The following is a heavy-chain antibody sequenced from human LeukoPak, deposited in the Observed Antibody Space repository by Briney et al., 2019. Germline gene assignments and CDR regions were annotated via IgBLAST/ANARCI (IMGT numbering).Heavy chain of an antibody. J-gene: IGHJ4*02. CDR1: GDSISTYY. CDR3: ARLRWQLVGPYFDY. V-gene: IGHV4-59*01. Sequence: SETLSLTCSFSGDSISTYYWSWIRQSPGKGLEWIGHIYSSGNTDYNSSLKSRVTISVDASKSQFSLRLSSVTATDTAVYYCARLRWQLVGPYFDYWGQGILVTVSS. CDR2: IYSSGNT. D-gene: IGHD1-26*01.